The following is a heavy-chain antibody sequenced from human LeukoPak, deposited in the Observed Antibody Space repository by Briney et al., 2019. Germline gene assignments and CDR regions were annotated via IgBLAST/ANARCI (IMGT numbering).Heavy chain of an antibody. J-gene: IGHJ4*02. CDR3: AKGSRAQGYYFDF. CDR2: ISGSGGST. CDR1: GFTFSNYA. Sequence: GGSLRLSCAASGFTFSNYAMTWVRQAPGKGQEWVSTISGSGGSTYYADSVKGRFTISRDNSKNTLYLQMNSLRAEDTAAYYCAKGSRAQGYYFDFWGQGTLVTVSS. D-gene: IGHD3-10*01. V-gene: IGHV3-23*01.